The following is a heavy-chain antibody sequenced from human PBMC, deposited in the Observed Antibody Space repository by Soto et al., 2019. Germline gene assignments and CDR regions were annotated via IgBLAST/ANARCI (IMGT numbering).Heavy chain of an antibody. Sequence: EVQLLESGGGLVQPGGSLRLSCAASGFTFSNYAMTWVRQAPGKGLEWVSTISGSGDNTYYADSVRGRFTISRDNSKNTLYPQMNSLRADDTAVYYCAKRPLAARHTDYWGQGTLVTFSS. CDR2: ISGSGDNT. CDR1: GFTFSNYA. J-gene: IGHJ4*02. V-gene: IGHV3-23*01. CDR3: AKRPLAARHTDY. D-gene: IGHD6-6*01.